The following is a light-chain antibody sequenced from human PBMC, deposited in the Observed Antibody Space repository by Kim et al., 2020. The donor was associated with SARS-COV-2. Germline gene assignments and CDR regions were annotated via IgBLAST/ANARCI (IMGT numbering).Light chain of an antibody. Sequence: AGERATLSCRASQSGSSSYLSWYQQKPGQAPRLLIYGASTRAAGIPDRFSGSESGTDFTLTISRLEPEDFAVYYCQQYGSSPLLTFGGGTKVDIK. CDR2: GAS. CDR3: QQYGSSPLLT. CDR1: QSGSSSY. J-gene: IGKJ4*01. V-gene: IGKV3-20*01.